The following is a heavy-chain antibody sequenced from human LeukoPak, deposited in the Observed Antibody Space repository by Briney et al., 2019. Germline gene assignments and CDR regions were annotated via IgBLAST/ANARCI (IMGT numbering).Heavy chain of an antibody. V-gene: IGHV3-11*01. D-gene: IGHD3-22*01. CDR1: GFTFSDYY. Sequence: GGSLRLYCAASGFTFSDYYMSWIRQAPGKGLEWVSHISSSGSTIYYADSVKGRFTISRDNAKNSLYLQMNSLRAEDTAVYYCARGATGYDSSGYYYDYWGQGTLVTVSS. CDR3: ARGATGYDSSGYYYDY. CDR2: ISSSGSTI. J-gene: IGHJ4*02.